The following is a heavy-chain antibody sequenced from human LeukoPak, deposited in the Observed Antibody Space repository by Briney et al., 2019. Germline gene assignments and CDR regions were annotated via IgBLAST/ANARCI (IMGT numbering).Heavy chain of an antibody. CDR1: GFTFITYA. V-gene: IGHV3-23*01. CDR3: AKKGYYDGSGYYMYYFDH. D-gene: IGHD3-22*01. Sequence: GGSLRLSCAASGFTFITYAMSWVRQAPGKGLEWVSAISGSGGSTYYADSVRGRFTISRDNSKNTLYLQMNSLRAEDTAVYYCAKKGYYDGSGYYMYYFDHWGQGTLVTVSS. J-gene: IGHJ4*02. CDR2: ISGSGGST.